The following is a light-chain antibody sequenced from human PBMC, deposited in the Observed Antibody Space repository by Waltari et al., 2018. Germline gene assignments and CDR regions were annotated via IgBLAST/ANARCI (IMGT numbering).Light chain of an antibody. CDR2: GKN. V-gene: IGLV3-19*01. CDR3: NSRDSSGNHRWV. J-gene: IGLJ3*02. Sequence: SSELTQDPAVSVALGQTVRITCQGDSLRSYYASWYQQKPGQAPVLVIYGKNNRPSGIPDRFSGSSSGNTAPLTITGAQAEDEADYYCNSRDSSGNHRWVFGGGTKLTVL. CDR1: SLRSYY.